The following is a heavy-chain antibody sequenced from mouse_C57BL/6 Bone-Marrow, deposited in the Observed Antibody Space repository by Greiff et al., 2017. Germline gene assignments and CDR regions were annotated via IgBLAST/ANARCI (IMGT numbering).Heavy chain of an antibody. Sequence: QVQLKESGADLARPGASVKMSCKASGYTFTSYTMHWVKQRPGQGLEWIGYINPSSGYTKYNQKFKDKATLTADKSSSTAYMQLSSLTSEDSAVYYGARTYYSNFGFAYWGQGTLVTVSA. D-gene: IGHD2-5*01. CDR2: INPSSGYT. CDR1: GYTFTSYT. J-gene: IGHJ3*01. CDR3: ARTYYSNFGFAY. V-gene: IGHV1-4*01.